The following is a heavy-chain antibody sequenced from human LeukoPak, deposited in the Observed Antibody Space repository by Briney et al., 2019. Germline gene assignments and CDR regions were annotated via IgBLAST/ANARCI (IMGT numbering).Heavy chain of an antibody. CDR1: GFTFSNYG. Sequence: AGGSLRLSCAASGFTFSNYGMHWVRQAPGKELEWVAFIRYDGSDKDYADSVKGRLTISRDNSKKTLYLQLNSLRAEDTAVYYCAKEFAGSHYYYYYMDVWGKGTTVTVSS. J-gene: IGHJ6*03. CDR3: AKEFAGSHYYYYYMDV. CDR2: IRYDGSDK. D-gene: IGHD3-10*01. V-gene: IGHV3-30*02.